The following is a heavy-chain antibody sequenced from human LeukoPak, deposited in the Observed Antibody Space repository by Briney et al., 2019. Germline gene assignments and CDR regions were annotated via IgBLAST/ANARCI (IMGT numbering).Heavy chain of an antibody. CDR1: GGTFSSYA. Sequence: SVKVSCKASGGTFSSYAISWVRQAPGQGLEWVGGIIPIFGTANYAQKFQGRVTITTDESTSTACMELSSLRSEDTAVYYCARGGLELELLAYWGQGTLVTVSS. J-gene: IGHJ4*02. D-gene: IGHD1-7*01. CDR3: ARGGLELELLAY. CDR2: IIPIFGTA. V-gene: IGHV1-69*05.